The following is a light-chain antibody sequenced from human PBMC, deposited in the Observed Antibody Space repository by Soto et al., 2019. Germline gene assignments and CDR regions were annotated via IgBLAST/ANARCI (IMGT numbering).Light chain of an antibody. Sequence: EIVLTQSPGTLSLSQGERAALSCRASQGVSSTYFAWYQQKPGQAPRLLISGASSRATGIPDRFSGSGSGTDFTLTINRLEPEDFAVYYCQQYGNSPQTFGQGTKVDIK. CDR3: QQYGNSPQT. J-gene: IGKJ1*01. V-gene: IGKV3-20*01. CDR2: GAS. CDR1: QGVSSTY.